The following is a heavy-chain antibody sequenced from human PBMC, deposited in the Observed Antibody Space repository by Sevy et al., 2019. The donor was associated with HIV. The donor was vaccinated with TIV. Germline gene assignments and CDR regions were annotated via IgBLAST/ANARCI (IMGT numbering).Heavy chain of an antibody. Sequence: GGSLRLSCAASGFTFSSYAMHWVRQAPGKGLEWVAAISYDGSNKYYADSVKGRFTISRDNSKNTLYLQMNSLRAEDTAVYYCARVLSDSSDDYWGQGTLVTVSS. J-gene: IGHJ4*02. CDR2: ISYDGSNK. D-gene: IGHD3-22*01. V-gene: IGHV3-30-3*01. CDR3: ARVLSDSSDDY. CDR1: GFTFSSYA.